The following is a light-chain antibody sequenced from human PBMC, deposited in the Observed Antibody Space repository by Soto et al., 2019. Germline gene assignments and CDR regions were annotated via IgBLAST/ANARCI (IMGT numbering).Light chain of an antibody. CDR3: QSYDSSLRGTV. J-gene: IGLJ7*01. V-gene: IGLV1-40*01. Sequence: QSVLTQPPSVSGAPGQRVTISCTGSSSKIGAGFDVHWYQQLPGTAPKLLIYGNINRPSGVPDRFSGSKSGTSASLAITGLQAEDEADYYCQSYDSSLRGTVFGGGTQLTVL. CDR2: GNI. CDR1: SSKIGAGFD.